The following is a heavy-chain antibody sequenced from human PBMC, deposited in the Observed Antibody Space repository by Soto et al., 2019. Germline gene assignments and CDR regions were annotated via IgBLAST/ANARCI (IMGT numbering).Heavy chain of an antibody. CDR1: GFTFSSYA. Sequence: EVQLLESGGGLVQPGGSLRLSCAASGFTFSSYAMSWVRQAPGKGLEWVSAISGSGGSTYYADSVKGRFTISRDNSKNTLYLQMNSLRAEDTAVYYCAKDAHHSSGWSYWYFDLWGRGTLVTVSS. D-gene: IGHD6-19*01. J-gene: IGHJ2*01. CDR2: ISGSGGST. CDR3: AKDAHHSSGWSYWYFDL. V-gene: IGHV3-23*01.